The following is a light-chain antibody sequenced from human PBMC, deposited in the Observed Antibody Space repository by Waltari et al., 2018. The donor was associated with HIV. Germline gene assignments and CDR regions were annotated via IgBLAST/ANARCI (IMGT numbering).Light chain of an antibody. CDR3: AALDDSLIDQVV. Sequence: QSVLTQPPSASGTPGQRVTISCSGSSSNVGNNYVYWYQPLPGTAPKLLISINNQRPSVVPDRFSASKSCTSASLAISGLRSEDEADYYCAALDDSLIDQVVFGGGTKLTVL. CDR1: SSNVGNNY. CDR2: INN. V-gene: IGLV1-47*01. J-gene: IGLJ2*01.